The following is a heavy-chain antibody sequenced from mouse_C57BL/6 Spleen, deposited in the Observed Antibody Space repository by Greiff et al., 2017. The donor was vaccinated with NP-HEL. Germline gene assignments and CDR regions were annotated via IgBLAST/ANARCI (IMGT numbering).Heavy chain of an antibody. CDR2: IHPNSGST. V-gene: IGHV1-64*01. Sequence: VQLQQPGAELVKPGASVKLSCKASGYTFTSYWMHWVKQRPGQGLEWIGMIHPNSGSTNYNEKFKSKATLTVDKSSSTAYMQLSSLTSEDSAVYYCARSYDGYFYYFDYWGQGTTLTVSS. D-gene: IGHD2-3*01. CDR3: ARSYDGYFYYFDY. J-gene: IGHJ2*01. CDR1: GYTFTSYW.